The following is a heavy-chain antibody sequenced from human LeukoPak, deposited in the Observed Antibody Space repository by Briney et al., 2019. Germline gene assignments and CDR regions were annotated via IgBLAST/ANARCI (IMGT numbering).Heavy chain of an antibody. CDR3: AGGSPWSYYYMDV. J-gene: IGHJ6*03. Sequence: GGSLRLSCTASGFIFSNFDFHWVRQLRGKGLEWVSYIDTAGGTYYPGSVKGRFTISRAKAKKSLYLQMHNLRVGDTALYFCAGGSPWSYYYMDVWGVGTAVSVS. CDR2: IDTAGGT. CDR1: GFIFSNFD. D-gene: IGHD3-3*01. V-gene: IGHV3-13*01.